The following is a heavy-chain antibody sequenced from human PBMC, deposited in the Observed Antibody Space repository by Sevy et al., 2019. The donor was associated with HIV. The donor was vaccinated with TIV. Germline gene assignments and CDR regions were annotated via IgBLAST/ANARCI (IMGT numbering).Heavy chain of an antibody. CDR1: GFTFSSYC. CDR3: ARDGVMGSY. J-gene: IGHJ4*02. CDR2: IKQDGSEK. V-gene: IGHV3-7*01. D-gene: IGHD3-16*01. Sequence: GGSLRLSCAASGFTFSSYCMNWVRQAPGKGLEWVANIKQDGSEKNYVDSVKGRFTISRDNAKNSLYLQMNSLRADDTAVYYCARDGVMGSYWGQGTLVTVSS.